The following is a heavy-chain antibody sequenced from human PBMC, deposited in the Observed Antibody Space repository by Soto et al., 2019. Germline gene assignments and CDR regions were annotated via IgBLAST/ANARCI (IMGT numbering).Heavy chain of an antibody. Sequence: GSPRLSRAAPGFTFSKYRVSWVRPAPGKGQEWVDNIKQDGSEQDYVDSMKGRFTITRDNDQNILYLQMNSLRAEDTAVYYCARKYPFYYGMDVWGQGTPVTVSS. J-gene: IGHJ6*02. D-gene: IGHD2-2*01. CDR2: IKQDGSEQ. CDR3: ARKYPFYYGMDV. CDR1: GFTFSKYR. V-gene: IGHV3-7*03.